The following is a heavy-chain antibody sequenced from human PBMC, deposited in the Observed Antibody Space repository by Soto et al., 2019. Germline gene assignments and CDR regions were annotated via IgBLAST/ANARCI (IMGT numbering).Heavy chain of an antibody. CDR1: GGSISSSSYY. J-gene: IGHJ3*02. CDR2: IYYSGST. CDR3: ARYGVTSSDAFGI. V-gene: IGHV4-39*01. D-gene: IGHD4-17*01. Sequence: ASETLSLTCTVSGGSISSSSYYWGWIRQPPGKGLEWIGSIYYSGSTYYNPSLKSRVTISVDTSKNQFSLKLSSVTAADTAVYYCARYGVTSSDAFGIWGQGTMVTVS.